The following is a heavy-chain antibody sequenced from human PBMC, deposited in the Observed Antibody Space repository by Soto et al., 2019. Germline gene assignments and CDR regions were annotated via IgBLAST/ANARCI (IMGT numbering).Heavy chain of an antibody. Sequence: ASVKVSCKASGYTFTSYAMHWVRQAPGQRLEWMGWINAGNGNTKYSQKFQGRVTITRDTSASTAYMELSSLRSEDTAVYYCARGIAAAGRGFDPWGQGTLVTVSS. J-gene: IGHJ5*02. D-gene: IGHD6-13*01. CDR3: ARGIAAAGRGFDP. CDR1: GYTFTSYA. V-gene: IGHV1-3*01. CDR2: INAGNGNT.